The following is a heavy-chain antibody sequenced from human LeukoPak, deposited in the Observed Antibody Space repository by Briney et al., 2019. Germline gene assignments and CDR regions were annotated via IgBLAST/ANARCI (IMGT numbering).Heavy chain of an antibody. CDR2: ISVYNANT. J-gene: IGHJ6*03. V-gene: IGHV1-18*01. Sequence: ASVKVSCKASGYTFTSYGISWVRQAPGQGLEWMGWISVYNANTNYAQKFQGRVTMTRDTSTNTVYMELSSLRSEDTAVYYCARGPSITMIRGGQWYYYMDVWGKGTTVTISS. CDR3: ARGPSITMIRGGQWYYYMDV. D-gene: IGHD3-10*01. CDR1: GYTFTSYG.